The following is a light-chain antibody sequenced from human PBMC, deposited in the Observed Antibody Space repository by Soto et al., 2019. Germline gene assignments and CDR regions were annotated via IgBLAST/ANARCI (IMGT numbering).Light chain of an antibody. J-gene: IGLJ1*01. V-gene: IGLV1-40*01. CDR1: SSNIGAGYD. Sequence: QSVLTQPPSVSGAPGQRVTISCTGSSSNIGAGYDVHWYQRLPGTAPKVLIYNNNNRPSGVPDRFSGSKSGTSASLAITGLRAADEADDYCQSYDSSLSGSYVFGTGTKLTVL. CDR2: NNN. CDR3: QSYDSSLSGSYV.